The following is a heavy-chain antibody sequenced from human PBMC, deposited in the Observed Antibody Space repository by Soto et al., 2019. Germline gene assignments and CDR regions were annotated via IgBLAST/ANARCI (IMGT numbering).Heavy chain of an antibody. J-gene: IGHJ6*02. Sequence: QVQVVESGGGVVQPGRSLRLSCTASGFTFRSHAMHWVRQAPGKGLEWVAQIWYDGSNKYYADSVKGRFTISRDNSXNTLYVQMDSLRVEDTAVYYCARDGQSLAPYALDVWGQGTSVTVS. CDR2: IWYDGSNK. D-gene: IGHD6-19*01. CDR1: GFTFRSHA. CDR3: ARDGQSLAPYALDV. V-gene: IGHV3-33*01.